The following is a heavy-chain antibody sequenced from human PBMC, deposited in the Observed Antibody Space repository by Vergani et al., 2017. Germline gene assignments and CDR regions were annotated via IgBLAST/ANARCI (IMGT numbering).Heavy chain of an antibody. Sequence: QVQMVESGGGVVQRGGSLRLSCAASGFSFSTYGMHWVRQAPGRGLEWVAFLRYDGSNEYYGDAVKGRFIISRDNSKNMLSLEMHSLRPEDTAVYYCANSYCSSLSCYAFYGMEVWGQGTTVTVSS. D-gene: IGHD2-2*01. CDR3: ANSYCSSLSCYAFYGMEV. V-gene: IGHV3-30*02. CDR2: LRYDGSNE. CDR1: GFSFSTYG. J-gene: IGHJ6*02.